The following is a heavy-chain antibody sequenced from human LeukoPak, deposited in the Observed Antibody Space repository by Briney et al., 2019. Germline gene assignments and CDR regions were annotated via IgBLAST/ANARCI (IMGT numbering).Heavy chain of an antibody. Sequence: HSETLSLTCTVSGGSISSDYWSWLRLPPGKGLEWIGNIYYSGSTNYNPSLKSRVIISADTSKKWFSLKMSSVTAADTAVYYCARLRVSLVRGVVYDYYGMDVWGQGTTVIVSS. V-gene: IGHV4-59*01. D-gene: IGHD3-10*01. CDR3: ARLRVSLVRGVVYDYYGMDV. CDR2: IYYSGST. J-gene: IGHJ6*02. CDR1: GGSISSDY.